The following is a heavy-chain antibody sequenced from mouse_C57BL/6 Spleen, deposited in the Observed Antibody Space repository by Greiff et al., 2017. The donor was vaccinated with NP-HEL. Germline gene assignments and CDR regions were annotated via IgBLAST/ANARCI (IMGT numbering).Heavy chain of an antibody. CDR2: INPNNGGT. CDR1: GYTFTDYN. D-gene: IGHD2-3*01. V-gene: IGHV1-22*01. J-gene: IGHJ3*01. Sequence: VQLQQSGPELVKPGASVKMSCKASGYTFTDYNMHWVKQSHGKSLEWIGYINPNNGGTSYNQKFKGKATLTVNKSSSTAYMELRSLTSEDSAVYYCARSGWLLHPWFAYWGQGTLVTVSA. CDR3: ARSGWLLHPWFAY.